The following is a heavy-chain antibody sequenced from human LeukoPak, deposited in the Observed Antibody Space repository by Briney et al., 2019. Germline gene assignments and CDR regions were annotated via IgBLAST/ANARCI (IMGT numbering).Heavy chain of an antibody. CDR3: ARDGSEAATGPHNWFDP. CDR1: GYTFIAYY. D-gene: IGHD6-13*01. CDR2: INPNSGGT. J-gene: IGHJ5*02. V-gene: IGHV1-2*02. Sequence: ASVKVSCKASGYTFIAYYMHWVRQAPGQGLEWMGWINPNSGGTNYAQKFQGRVTMTRDTSISTAYMELSRLTSDDTAVYYCARDGSEAATGPHNWFDPWGQGTLVTVSS.